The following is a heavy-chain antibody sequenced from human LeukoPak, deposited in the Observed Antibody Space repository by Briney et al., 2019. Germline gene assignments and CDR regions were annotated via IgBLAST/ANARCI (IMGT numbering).Heavy chain of an antibody. CDR1: GFTFSSYE. V-gene: IGHV3-48*03. J-gene: IGHJ4*02. CDR2: ISSSGSSI. CDR3: TTGVYGDPFDY. D-gene: IGHD4-17*01. Sequence: PGGSLRLSCAASGFTFSSYEMNWVRQAPGKGLEWVSSISSSGSSIYYADSVKGRFTISRDNAKNSLYLQMNSLRAEDTAVYYCTTGVYGDPFDYWGQGTLVTVSS.